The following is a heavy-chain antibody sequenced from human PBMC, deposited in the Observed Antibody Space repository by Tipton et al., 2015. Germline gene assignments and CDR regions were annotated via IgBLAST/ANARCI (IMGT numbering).Heavy chain of an antibody. CDR1: GFTFDDYA. D-gene: IGHD5-12*01. J-gene: IGHJ1*01. Sequence: SLRLSCAASGFTFDDYAMHWVRQGPGKGLEWVSGISWNSGSIGYGDSVKGRFTISRDNAKNSLYLQMNSLRAEDTALYYCVKESPGGLQYFQHWAQGTLVTVSS. CDR3: VKESPGGLQYFQH. CDR2: ISWNSGSI. V-gene: IGHV3-9*01.